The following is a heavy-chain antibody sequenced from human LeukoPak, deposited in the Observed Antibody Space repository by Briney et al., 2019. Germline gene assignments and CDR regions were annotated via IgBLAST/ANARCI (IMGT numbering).Heavy chain of an antibody. CDR1: GFTFSSYG. J-gene: IGHJ6*02. CDR3: AREDMVRGDPRYYYYGMDV. V-gene: IGHV3-33*01. Sequence: GGSLRLSCAASGFTFSSYGMHWVRQAPGKGLEWVAVIWYDGSNKYYADSVKGRFTISRDNSKNTLYLQMNSLSAEDTAVYYCAREDMVRGDPRYYYYGMDVWGQGTTVTVSS. CDR2: IWYDGSNK. D-gene: IGHD3-10*01.